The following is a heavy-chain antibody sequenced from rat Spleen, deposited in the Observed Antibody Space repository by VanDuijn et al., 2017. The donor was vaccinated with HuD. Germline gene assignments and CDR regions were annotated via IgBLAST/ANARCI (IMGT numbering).Heavy chain of an antibody. Sequence: QVQLKESGPGLVQPSQTLSLTCTVSGFSLTSNGVSWVRQPPGKGLEWIAAISSGGSTYYNSALKSRLSISRDTSKSQVFLKMNSLQTEDTATYYCARDRRPYWYFDFWGPGTMVTVSS. CDR1: GFSLTSNG. CDR3: ARDRRPYWYFDF. J-gene: IGHJ1*01. V-gene: IGHV2S12*01. CDR2: ISSGGST.